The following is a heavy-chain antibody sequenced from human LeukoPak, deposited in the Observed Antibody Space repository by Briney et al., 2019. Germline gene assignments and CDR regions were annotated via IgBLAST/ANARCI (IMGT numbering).Heavy chain of an antibody. J-gene: IGHJ4*02. V-gene: IGHV4-34*01. D-gene: IGHD3-10*01. CDR1: GGSFSGYY. Sequence: SETLSLTCAVYGGSFSGYYWSWIRQPPGKGLEWIGEINHSGSTNYNPSLKSRVTISVDTSKNQFSLKLSSVTAAGTAVYYCAREGYYPYFDYWGQGTLVTVSS. CDR3: AREGYYPYFDY. CDR2: INHSGST.